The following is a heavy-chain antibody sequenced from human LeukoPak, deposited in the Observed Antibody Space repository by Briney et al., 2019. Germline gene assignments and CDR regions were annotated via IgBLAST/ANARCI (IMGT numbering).Heavy chain of an antibody. Sequence: GGSLRLSCAASGFTFSSYAMSRVRQAPGKGLEWVSAISGSGGSTYYADSVKGRLTISRDNSKNTLYLQMNSLRAEDTAVYYCAKNPTYYYDSSGPVGHWGQGTLVTVSS. CDR3: AKNPTYYYDSSGPVGH. J-gene: IGHJ4*02. CDR1: GFTFSSYA. D-gene: IGHD3-22*01. V-gene: IGHV3-23*01. CDR2: ISGSGGST.